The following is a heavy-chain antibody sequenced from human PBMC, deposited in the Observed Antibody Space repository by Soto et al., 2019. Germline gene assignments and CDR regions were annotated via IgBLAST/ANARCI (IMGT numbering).Heavy chain of an antibody. CDR2: ITETGGDT. Sequence: EVQLLESGGDLVQPGGSLRLSCAASGFTFSKFVMRWVRQTPGKGLEWVSTITETGGDTYYTDSVKGRFTISRDNSKNTLYLQRTSLRAEDTALYYCTKASPDRHHMDVWGQGTTVTVSS. V-gene: IGHV3-23*01. CDR1: GFTFSKFV. CDR3: TKASPDRHHMDV. J-gene: IGHJ6*02.